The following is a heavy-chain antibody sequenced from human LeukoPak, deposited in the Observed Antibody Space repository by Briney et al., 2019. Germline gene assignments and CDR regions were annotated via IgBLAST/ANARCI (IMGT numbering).Heavy chain of an antibody. CDR3: ARDGPGSRSYYDY. V-gene: IGHV4-39*07. CDR1: GGSISSSRYS. J-gene: IGHJ4*02. Sequence: PSETLSLTCTVSGGSISSSRYSWVWIRQPPGKALEWIGNISYIGDTNYNPSLQGRVTISIDTSKNQFSLKLTSVTAADTAVYYCARDGPGSRSYYDYWGQGTLVTASS. CDR2: ISYIGDT. D-gene: IGHD3-10*01.